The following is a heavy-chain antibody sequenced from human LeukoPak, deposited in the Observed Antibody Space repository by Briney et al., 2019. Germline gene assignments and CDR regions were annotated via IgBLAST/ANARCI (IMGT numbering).Heavy chain of an antibody. J-gene: IGHJ6*02. Sequence: RRSPRPSCAASGFTSSNYWMHWVRRVPGERLVWVSRINSDGRSTTYADSVKGRFTISRDNAKNTIYLPMNSLRAEDTAVCYCERGRYFDCLVWGQGTTVTVSS. CDR1: GFTSSNYW. D-gene: IGHD3-9*01. V-gene: IGHV3-74*01. CDR2: INSDGRST. CDR3: ERGRYFDCLV.